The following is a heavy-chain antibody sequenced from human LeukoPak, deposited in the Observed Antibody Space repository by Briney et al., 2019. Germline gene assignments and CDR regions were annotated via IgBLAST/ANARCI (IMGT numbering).Heavy chain of an antibody. J-gene: IGHJ4*02. CDR2: IHYSGSS. CDR1: GASISSYY. Sequence: PSETLSLTCTVSGASISSYYWTWIRQPPGKGLEWIGYIHYSGSSNHNPSLKCRATISVDTSKNQISLKLSSVTAADTAVYYCARSGSSGYYYWGQGTLVTVSS. CDR3: ARSGSSGYYY. V-gene: IGHV4-59*01. D-gene: IGHD3-22*01.